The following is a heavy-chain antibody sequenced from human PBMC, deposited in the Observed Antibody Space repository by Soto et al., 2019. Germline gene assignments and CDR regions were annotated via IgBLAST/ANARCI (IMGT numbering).Heavy chain of an antibody. CDR1: GFTFSSFA. V-gene: IGHV3-23*01. D-gene: IGHD2-8*02. Sequence: GGSLRPSCAASGFTFSSFAMSWVRQAPGKGLEWVSAISGSGGSTYYADSVKGRFTISRDNSKNTLYLQMNSLRAEDTAVYYCAKATPAAVLGYYYYYGMDVWGQGTTVTVSS. CDR2: ISGSGGST. CDR3: AKATPAAVLGYYYYYGMDV. J-gene: IGHJ6*02.